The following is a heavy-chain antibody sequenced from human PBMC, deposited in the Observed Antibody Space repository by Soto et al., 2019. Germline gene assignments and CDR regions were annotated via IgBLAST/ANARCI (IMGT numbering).Heavy chain of an antibody. Sequence: QITLKESGPALVKPTQTLTLTCTFSGFSLSTNAVGVGWIRQPPGKALEWLALIYGDDGERYSSSLRRRLTITKDTSKNQVDLVMTNLDPADTATYFCAHLSYYDTTSYSGFDSWGQGTPVTVSS. V-gene: IGHV2-5*02. CDR2: IYGDDGE. CDR3: AHLSYYDTTSYSGFDS. J-gene: IGHJ4*02. D-gene: IGHD3-16*01. CDR1: GFSLSTNAVG.